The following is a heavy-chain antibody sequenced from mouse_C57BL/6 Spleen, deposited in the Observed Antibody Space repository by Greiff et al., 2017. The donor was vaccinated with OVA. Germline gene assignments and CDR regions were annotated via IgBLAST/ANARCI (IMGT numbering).Heavy chain of an antibody. CDR2: IYPRSGNT. Sequence: VKLMESGAELARPGASVKLSCTASGYTFTSYGISWVKQRTGQGLEWIGEIYPRSGNTYYTETFKGKATLTADKSSSTAYMELRSLTSEDSAVYFCARWNGNYGDWYFEGWGTGTTVTVSS. V-gene: IGHV1-81*01. J-gene: IGHJ1*03. CDR3: ARWNGNYGDWYFEG. D-gene: IGHD2-1*01. CDR1: GYTFTSYG.